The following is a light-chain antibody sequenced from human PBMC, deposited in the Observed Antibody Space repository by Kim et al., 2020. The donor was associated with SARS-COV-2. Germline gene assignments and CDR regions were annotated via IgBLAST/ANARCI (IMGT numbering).Light chain of an antibody. CDR2: DGS. CDR3: QRHSTYPVT. J-gene: IGKJ5*01. Sequence: GDRVPLPCRASQGIGGWLAWYQPKPGKAPKLLVHDGSSVESGVPSRFSGSGSEAEFTLPINRLQPDGFATYYCQRHSTYPVTVGQRTRLEIK. CDR1: QGIGGW. V-gene: IGKV1-5*01.